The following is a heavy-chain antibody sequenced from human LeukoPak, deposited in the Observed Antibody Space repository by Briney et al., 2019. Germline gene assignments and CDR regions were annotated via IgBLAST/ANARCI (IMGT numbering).Heavy chain of an antibody. D-gene: IGHD4-17*01. CDR1: GVSFDDYY. CDR2: INHSGYT. J-gene: IGHJ4*02. Sequence: PSETLSLTCAVSGVSFDDYYWSWVRQPPGKGLEWIGEINHSGYTNDSPSLKSRVTMSIDTSRKQFPLNLRSVTVADTAVYYCTRMTTGHDYWGQGTLVTVSS. V-gene: IGHV4-34*01. CDR3: TRMTTGHDY.